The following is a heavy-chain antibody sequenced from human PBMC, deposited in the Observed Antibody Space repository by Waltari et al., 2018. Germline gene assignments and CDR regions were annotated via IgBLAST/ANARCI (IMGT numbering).Heavy chain of an antibody. V-gene: IGHV5-51*03. Sequence: EVQLVQSGAEVKKPGESLKNSCKGSGYSFSNHWIGWVRQMPGKGLEWMGVIFPGDSDTKYSPSFQGQVTISVDKSIDTAYLQWSSLKASDSGMYYCTRPLRVWGQGTLVTVSS. CDR3: TRPLRV. CDR1: GYSFSNHW. CDR2: IFPGDSDT. J-gene: IGHJ4*02.